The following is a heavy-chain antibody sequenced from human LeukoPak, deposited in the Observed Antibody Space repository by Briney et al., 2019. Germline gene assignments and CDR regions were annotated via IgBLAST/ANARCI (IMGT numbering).Heavy chain of an antibody. J-gene: IGHJ4*02. Sequence: GRSLRLSCAASGFSFSDYAMHWVRQGPGKGLEWVAVISYSGQQKYYGDSVKGRFTVSRDNPKNTLYLQMNNLRAEDTAVYYCASGRLDYYDTSGPYYWGQGALVTVSS. V-gene: IGHV3-30*04. CDR1: GFSFSDYA. CDR2: ISYSGQQK. CDR3: ASGRLDYYDTSGPYY. D-gene: IGHD3-22*01.